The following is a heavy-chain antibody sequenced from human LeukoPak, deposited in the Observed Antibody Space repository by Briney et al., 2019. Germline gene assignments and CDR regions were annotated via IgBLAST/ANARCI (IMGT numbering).Heavy chain of an antibody. CDR1: GFTFSSYG. CDR3: AKSTYCSSTSCYGAAQYYYGMDV. D-gene: IGHD2-2*01. J-gene: IGHJ6*02. V-gene: IGHV3-30*18. CDR2: ISGDGSNK. Sequence: GGSLRLSCAASGFTFSSYGMHWVRQAPGKGLEWVAVISGDGSNKYYADSVKGRFTISRDNSKNTLYLQMNSLRAEDTAVYYCAKSTYCSSTSCYGAAQYYYGMDVWGQGTTVTVSS.